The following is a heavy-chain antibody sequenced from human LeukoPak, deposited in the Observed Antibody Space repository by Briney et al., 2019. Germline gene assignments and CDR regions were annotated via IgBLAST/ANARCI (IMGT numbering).Heavy chain of an antibody. CDR3: ARKVATSYYYMDV. CDR1: GYTFTSYW. CDR2: IYPGDSDT. D-gene: IGHD5-12*01. Sequence: GESLKISCKASGYTFTSYWIGWVRQTPGKGLEWMGIIYPGDSDTRYSPSFQGQVTISADKSISTAYLQWSSLKASDTAMYYCARKVATSYYYMDVWGKGTTVTVSS. J-gene: IGHJ6*03. V-gene: IGHV5-51*01.